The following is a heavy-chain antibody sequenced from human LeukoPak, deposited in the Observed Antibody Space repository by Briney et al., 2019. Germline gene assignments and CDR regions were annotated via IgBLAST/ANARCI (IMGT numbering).Heavy chain of an antibody. CDR3: ARDGFTGPVTAYLDY. CDR1: GFTFNEYP. J-gene: IGHJ4*01. V-gene: IGHV3-74*01. CDR2: LAGDGSGT. D-gene: IGHD2-8*02. Sequence: GGSLRLSCAASGFTFNEYPMHWVRQAPGKGLVWVSRLAGDGSGTNYADSVRGRFTISRDNVKNTLYLQMSTPTAEDTAVYFCARDGFTGPVTAYLDYWGQGTLVTVSS.